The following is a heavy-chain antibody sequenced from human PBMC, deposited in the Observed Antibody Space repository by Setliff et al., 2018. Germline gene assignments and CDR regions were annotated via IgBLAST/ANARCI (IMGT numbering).Heavy chain of an antibody. V-gene: IGHV4-4*02. CDR3: ARDRSYYASGSFTKWFDY. J-gene: IGHJ4*02. D-gene: IGHD3-10*01. CDR1: GVSINSLTW. CDR2: IYHDGNP. Sequence: SETLSLTCAVSGVSINSLTWWSWVRQPPGKGLEWIGEIYHDGNPIYNPSAVHYTPSLKSRVSISVDKSKNQFSLKLNSVTAADTATYYCARDRSYYASGSFTKWFDYWGQGALVTVSS.